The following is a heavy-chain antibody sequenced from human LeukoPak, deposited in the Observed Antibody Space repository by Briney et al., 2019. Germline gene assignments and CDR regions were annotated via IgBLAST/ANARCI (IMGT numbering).Heavy chain of an antibody. CDR2: INWNGGST. D-gene: IGHD6-6*01. CDR3: ASGKGYSSSSGYDY. V-gene: IGHV3-20*04. J-gene: IGHJ4*02. CDR1: GFTFDDYG. Sequence: GGSLRLSCAASGFTFDDYGMSWVRQAPGKGLEWVSGINWNGGSTGYADSVKGRFTISRDNAKNSLYLQMNSLRAEDTALYYCASGKGYSSSSGYDYWGQGTLVTVSS.